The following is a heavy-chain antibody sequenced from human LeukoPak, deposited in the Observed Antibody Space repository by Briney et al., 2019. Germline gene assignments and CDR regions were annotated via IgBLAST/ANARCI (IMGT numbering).Heavy chain of an antibody. CDR3: ARDNYDGYRGGVDY. Sequence: ASVKVSCKASGGTFSSYAISWVRQAPGQGLEWMGRINPNSGGTNYAQKFQGRVTMTRDTSISTAYMELSRLRSDDTAVYYCARDNYDGYRGGVDYWGQGTLVTVSS. D-gene: IGHD5-24*01. CDR1: GGTFSSYA. V-gene: IGHV1-2*06. CDR2: INPNSGGT. J-gene: IGHJ4*02.